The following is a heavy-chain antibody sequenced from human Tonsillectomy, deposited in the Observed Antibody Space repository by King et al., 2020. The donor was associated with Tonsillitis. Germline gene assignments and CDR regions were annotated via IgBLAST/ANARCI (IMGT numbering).Heavy chain of an antibody. D-gene: IGHD3-9*01. CDR3: ASEYYDIFTG. V-gene: IGHV4-39*01. CDR2: IFYSGIT. CDR1: GGSISSSSYF. Sequence: QLQESGPGLVRPSETLSLTCTVSGGSISSSSYFWGWIRQPPGKGLEWIGTIFYSGITYYNPSLKSRVTISVDTSKNQFSLGLSCVTGADTAVYYCASEYYDIFTGWGQGTLVTVSS. J-gene: IGHJ4*02.